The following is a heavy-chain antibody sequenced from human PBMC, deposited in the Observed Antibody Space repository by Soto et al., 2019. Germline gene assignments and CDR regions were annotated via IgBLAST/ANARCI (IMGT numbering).Heavy chain of an antibody. CDR2: IYPGDSDT. V-gene: IGHV5-51*01. J-gene: IGHJ6*02. D-gene: IGHD6-13*01. CDR3: ARTSAAGKYYYGMGV. CDR1: GYSFSNYW. Sequence: PGESLKISCKGSGYSFSNYWIGWVRQMPGKGLEWMGIIYPGDSDTRYDPSFQGQVTISDDKSTTTAYLQWSSLKASDTAMYYCARTSAAGKYYYGMGVWGQGTTVTVSS.